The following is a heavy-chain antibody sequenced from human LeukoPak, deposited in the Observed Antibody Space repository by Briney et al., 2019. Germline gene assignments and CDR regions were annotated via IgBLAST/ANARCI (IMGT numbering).Heavy chain of an antibody. D-gene: IGHD2/OR15-2a*01. CDR2: IYYSGRT. V-gene: IGHV4-59*01. CDR1: GFTFSNAW. CDR3: ARKNDFEI. Sequence: GSLRLSCAASGFTFSNAWMSWVRQPPGKGLEWIGCIYYSGRTYYNPSLKSRVTISVDMSKNQFSLRLTSVTAADTAVYYCARKNDFEIWGQGTLVTVSS. J-gene: IGHJ3*02.